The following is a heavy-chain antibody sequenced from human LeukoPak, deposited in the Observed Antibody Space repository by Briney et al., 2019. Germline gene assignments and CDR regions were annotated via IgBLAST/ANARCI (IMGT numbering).Heavy chain of an antibody. Sequence: SETLSLTCTVSGDSISITNYYWTWIRQPPGKGLEWIGYIHYTGSTNYNPSLKSRVTISVDTSKNQFSLKLTSVTAADTAVYYYARDRLGYPVDYWGQGTLVTVSS. V-gene: IGHV4-61*01. CDR2: IHYTGST. D-gene: IGHD6-25*01. CDR1: GDSISITNYY. CDR3: ARDRLGYPVDY. J-gene: IGHJ4*02.